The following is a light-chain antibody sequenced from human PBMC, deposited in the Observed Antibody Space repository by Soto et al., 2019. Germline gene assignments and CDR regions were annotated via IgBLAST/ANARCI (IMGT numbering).Light chain of an antibody. Sequence: EIVMTQSPATLSVSPGERATLSCRASQSVSIKLAWYQQKPGQAPRLLIYGASSRATGIPDRLSGSGSGTDFTLTISSLQSEDFAVYYCQQYNNWPPSITFGQGTRLEIK. CDR3: QQYNNWPPSIT. J-gene: IGKJ5*01. V-gene: IGKV3D-15*01. CDR1: QSVSIK. CDR2: GAS.